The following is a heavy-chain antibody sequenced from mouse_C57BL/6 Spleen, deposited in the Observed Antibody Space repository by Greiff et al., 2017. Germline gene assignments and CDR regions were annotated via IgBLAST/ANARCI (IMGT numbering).Heavy chain of an antibody. D-gene: IGHD1-1*01. Sequence: VQLQQSGPELVKPGASVKISCKASGYSFTDYNMNWVKQSNGKSLEWIGVINPNYGTTSYNQKFKGKATLTVDQSSSTAYMQLNSLTSEDSAVXYGARGGYYGSSYDAMYYWGQGTSVTVSS. V-gene: IGHV1-39*01. CDR3: ARGGYYGSSYDAMYY. CDR1: GYSFTDYN. J-gene: IGHJ4*01. CDR2: INPNYGTT.